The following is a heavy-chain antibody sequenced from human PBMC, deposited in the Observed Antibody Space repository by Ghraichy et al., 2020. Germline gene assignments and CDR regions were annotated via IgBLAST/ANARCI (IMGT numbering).Heavy chain of an antibody. CDR1: GGSVSSGSYY. CDR3: ARDFLGYCSSTSCTNYYYYGMDV. D-gene: IGHD2-2*01. V-gene: IGHV4-61*01. Sequence: LNISCTVSGGSVSSGSYYWSWIRQPPGKGLEWIGYIYYSGSTNYNPSLKSRVTISVDTSKNQFSLKLSSVTAADTAVYYCARDFLGYCSSTSCTNYYYYGMDVWGQGTTVTVSS. J-gene: IGHJ6*02. CDR2: IYYSGST.